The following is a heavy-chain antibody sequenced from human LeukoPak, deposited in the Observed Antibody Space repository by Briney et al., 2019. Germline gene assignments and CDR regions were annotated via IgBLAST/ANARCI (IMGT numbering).Heavy chain of an antibody. CDR1: GYTFTGYY. CDR2: INPNSGGT. V-gene: IGHV1-2*02. CDR3: ARGSSVVTAPHR. J-gene: IGHJ5*02. D-gene: IGHD2-21*02. Sequence: ASAKVSCKASGYTFTGYYMHWVRQAPGQGLEWMGWINPNSGGTNYAQKFQGRVTMTRDTSISTAYMELSRLRSDDTAVYYCARGSSVVTAPHRWGQGTLVTVSS.